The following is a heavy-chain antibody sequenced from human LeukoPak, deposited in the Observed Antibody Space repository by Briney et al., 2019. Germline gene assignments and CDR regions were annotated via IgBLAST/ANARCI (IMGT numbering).Heavy chain of an antibody. CDR3: AKFGELAIRDY. CDR1: GFTFSGYG. J-gene: IGHJ4*02. D-gene: IGHD3-10*01. V-gene: IGHV3-23*01. CDR2: ISGSGGST. Sequence: PGGSLRLSCAASGFTFSGYGMHWVRQAPGKGLEWVSAISGSGGSTYYADSVKGRFTISRDNSKNTLYLQMNSLRAEDTAVYYCAKFGELAIRDYWGQGTLVTVSS.